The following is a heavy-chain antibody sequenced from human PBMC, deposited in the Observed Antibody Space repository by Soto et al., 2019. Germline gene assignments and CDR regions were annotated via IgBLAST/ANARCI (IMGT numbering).Heavy chain of an antibody. Sequence: EVHLVESGGGLVQPGRSLRLSCAASGFTFDDYGMHWVRQAPGKGLGWVSGISWNSGSIDYADSVKGRFTISRDNAKNSLYLQMNSLRVEDTALYYCAKEWAGGAYWGQGTLVTVSS. CDR2: ISWNSGSI. V-gene: IGHV3-9*01. CDR3: AKEWAGGAY. CDR1: GFTFDDYG. D-gene: IGHD1-26*01. J-gene: IGHJ4*02.